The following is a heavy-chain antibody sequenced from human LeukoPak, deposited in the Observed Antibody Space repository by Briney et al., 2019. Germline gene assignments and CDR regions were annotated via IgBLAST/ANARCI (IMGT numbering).Heavy chain of an antibody. J-gene: IGHJ4*02. Sequence: ASVKVSCKASGYTFTGYYMHWVRQAPGQGLEWMGRIIPILGIANYAQKFQGRVTITADKSTSTAYMELSSLRSEDTAVYYCARSLDSSGYEFIFDYWGQGTLVTVSS. V-gene: IGHV1-69*02. CDR1: GYTFTGYY. D-gene: IGHD3-22*01. CDR2: IIPILGIA. CDR3: ARSLDSSGYEFIFDY.